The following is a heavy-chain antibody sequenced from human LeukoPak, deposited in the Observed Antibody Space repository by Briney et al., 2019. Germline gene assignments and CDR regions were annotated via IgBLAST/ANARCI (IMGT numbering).Heavy chain of an antibody. J-gene: IGHJ4*02. V-gene: IGHV4-61*10. D-gene: IGHD6-19*01. CDR2: IYYSGST. CDR3: ARGYSSGWLDY. CDR1: GGSISSGSYY. Sequence: PSQTLSLTCSVSGGSISSGSYYWSWIRQPAGKGLEWIGYIYYSGSTNYNPSLKSRVTISVDTSKNQFSLKLSSVTAADTAVYYCARGYSSGWLDYWGQGTLVTVSS.